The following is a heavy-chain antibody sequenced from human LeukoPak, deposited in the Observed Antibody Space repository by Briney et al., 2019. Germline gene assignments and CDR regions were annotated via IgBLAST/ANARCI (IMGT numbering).Heavy chain of an antibody. D-gene: IGHD3-10*01. V-gene: IGHV1-2*04. CDR3: ARDRGAQHDAFDI. Sequence: GASVKVSCKASGYTFTSYGISWVRQAPGQGLECMGWINPNSGGTNYAQKFQGWVTMTRDTSISTAYMELSRLRSDDTAVYYCARDRGAQHDAFDIWGQGTMVTVSS. J-gene: IGHJ3*02. CDR1: GYTFTSYG. CDR2: INPNSGGT.